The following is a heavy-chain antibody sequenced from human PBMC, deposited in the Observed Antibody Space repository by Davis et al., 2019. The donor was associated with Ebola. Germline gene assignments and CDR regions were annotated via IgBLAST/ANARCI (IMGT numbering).Heavy chain of an antibody. CDR1: TGSFSGFS. CDR2: INHSGST. Sequence: MPSETLSLTCAVYTGSFSGFSWSWIRQPPGKGLEWIGDINHSGSTNYNPSLKSRLTISVDTSKNQFSLKLSSVTAADTAVYYCASRPRGRAAASTESYWGQGTLVTVSS. D-gene: IGHD6-13*01. CDR3: ASRPRGRAAASTESY. J-gene: IGHJ4*02. V-gene: IGHV4-34*01.